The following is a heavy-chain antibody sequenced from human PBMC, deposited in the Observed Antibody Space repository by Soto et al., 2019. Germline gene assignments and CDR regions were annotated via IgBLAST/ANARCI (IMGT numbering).Heavy chain of an antibody. CDR1: GFTFSSYG. CDR3: ATDHSSGWYSFDY. J-gene: IGHJ4*02. CDR2: ISYDGSNK. Sequence: QVQLVESGGGVVQPGRSLRLSCAASGFTFSSYGMHWVRQAPGKGLEWVAVISYDGSNKYYADSVKGRCTISRDNSKNTLYLQMNSLRAEDTAVYYCATDHSSGWYSFDYWGQGTMVTVSS. D-gene: IGHD6-19*01. V-gene: IGHV3-30*03.